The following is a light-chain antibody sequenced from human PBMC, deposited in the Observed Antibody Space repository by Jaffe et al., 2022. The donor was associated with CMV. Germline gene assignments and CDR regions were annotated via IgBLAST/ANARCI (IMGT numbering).Light chain of an antibody. CDR3: QQLNSYPREGGFT. V-gene: IGKV1-9*01. CDR1: QGISSY. Sequence: IQLTQSPSSLSASVGDRVTITCRASQGISSYLAWYQQKPGKAPKLLIYAASTLQSGVPSRFSGSGSGTDFTLTISSLQPEDFATYYCQQLNSYPREGGFTFGPGTKVDIK. J-gene: IGKJ3*01. CDR2: AAS.